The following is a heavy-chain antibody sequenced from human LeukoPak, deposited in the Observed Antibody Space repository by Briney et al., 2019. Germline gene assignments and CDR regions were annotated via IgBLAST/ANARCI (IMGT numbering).Heavy chain of an antibody. CDR1: GFTFSSYN. Sequence: PGGSLRLSCAASGFTFSSYNMNWVRQAPGKGLEWVSSISSSSYIYYADSVKGRFTISRDNAKNSLYLQMNSLRAEDTAVYYCAGLTTVTTGYWGQGTLVTVSS. CDR3: AGLTTVTTGY. V-gene: IGHV3-21*01. CDR2: ISSSSYI. D-gene: IGHD4-11*01. J-gene: IGHJ4*02.